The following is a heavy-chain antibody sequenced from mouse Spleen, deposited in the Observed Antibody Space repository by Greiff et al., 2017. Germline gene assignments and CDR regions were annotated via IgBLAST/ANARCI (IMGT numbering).Heavy chain of an antibody. CDR2: INPSSGYT. J-gene: IGHJ4*01. V-gene: IGHV1-4*01. CDR1: GYTFTSYT. Sequence: VQLQQSGAELARPGASVKMSCKASGYTFTSYTLHWVKQRPGQGLEWIGYINPSSGYTKYNQKFKDKATLTADKSSSTAYMQLSSLTSEDSAVYDCARADGSAYAMDYGGQGTSVTGSA. D-gene: IGHD1-1*02. CDR3: ARADGSAYAMDY.